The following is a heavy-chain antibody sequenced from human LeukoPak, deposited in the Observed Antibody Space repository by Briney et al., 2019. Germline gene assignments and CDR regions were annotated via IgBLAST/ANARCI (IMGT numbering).Heavy chain of an antibody. V-gene: IGHV3-7*01. J-gene: IGHJ4*02. Sequence: GGSLRLSCAASGFTFSSYWMSWVRQAPGKGLEWVANIKQDGSETTYADSVRGRFTISRDNSKDTLYLQMNSLRAEDTAVYYCARDGIVLMVYATYWGQGTLVTVSS. D-gene: IGHD2-8*01. CDR2: IKQDGSET. CDR3: ARDGIVLMVYATY. CDR1: GFTFSSYW.